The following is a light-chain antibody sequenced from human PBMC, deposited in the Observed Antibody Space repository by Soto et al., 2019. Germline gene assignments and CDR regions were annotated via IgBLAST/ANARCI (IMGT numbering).Light chain of an antibody. J-gene: IGKJ5*01. CDR1: QSVSSNY. Sequence: EIVLTQSPGTLSLSPGEGATLSCRASQSVSSNYLAWYQQKPGQAPRLLIYGASSRATGIPDRFSGSGFGTDFTLAISRLEPEDFAVYYCQQYGSKAPSTFGQGTRLEIK. CDR3: QQYGSKAPST. CDR2: GAS. V-gene: IGKV3-20*01.